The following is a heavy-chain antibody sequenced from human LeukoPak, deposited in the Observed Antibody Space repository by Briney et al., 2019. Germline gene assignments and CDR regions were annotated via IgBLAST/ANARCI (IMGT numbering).Heavy chain of an antibody. CDR2: LWADGNTA. J-gene: IGHJ4*02. Sequence: GGSLRLSCAASGFTFSIFGMHWVRQVPGNGLEWVAVLWADGNTAHYADSVKGRFTISRDSSENTLYLQMNSLRSEDTAVYYCVKDSAADATFHFDYWGQGTLVTVSS. CDR1: GFTFSIFG. D-gene: IGHD6-13*01. V-gene: IGHV3-33*06. CDR3: VKDSAADATFHFDY.